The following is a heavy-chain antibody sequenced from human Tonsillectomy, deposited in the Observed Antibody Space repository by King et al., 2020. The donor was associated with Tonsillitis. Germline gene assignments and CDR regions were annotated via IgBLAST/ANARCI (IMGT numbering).Heavy chain of an antibody. D-gene: IGHD3-22*01. Sequence: QLQESGPGLMKPSETLSLTCTVSGGSISSSNYYWGWIRQPPGKGLEWIGNIYYIGSTFYNPSLKSRVTISVDTSKNQFSLKLSSVTAADTAVYYCASLVTPYYYDSSGYYFDHLGQGTLVTVSS. J-gene: IGHJ4*02. CDR3: ASLVTPYYYDSSGYYFDH. V-gene: IGHV4-39*07. CDR2: IYYIGST. CDR1: GGSISSSNYY.